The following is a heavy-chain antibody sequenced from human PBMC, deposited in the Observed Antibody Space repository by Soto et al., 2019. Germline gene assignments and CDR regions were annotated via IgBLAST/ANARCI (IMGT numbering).Heavy chain of an antibody. J-gene: IGHJ6*02. D-gene: IGHD3-3*01. CDR1: GGTFSSYA. CDR2: IIPIFGTA. V-gene: IGHV1-69*01. CDR3: ARAVLRFLEWKYRMDV. Sequence: QVQLVQSGAEVKMPGSSVKVSCKASGGTFSSYAISWVRQAPGQGLEWMGGIIPIFGTANYAQKFQGRVTITADESTSTAYMELSSLRSDDTAVYYCARAVLRFLEWKYRMDVWGQGTTVTVSS.